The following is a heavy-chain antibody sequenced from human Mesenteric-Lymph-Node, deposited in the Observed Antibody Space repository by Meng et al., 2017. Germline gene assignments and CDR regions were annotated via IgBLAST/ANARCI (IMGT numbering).Heavy chain of an antibody. D-gene: IGHD6-25*01. J-gene: IGHJ5*02. CDR3: ARDHGSLNWFDP. CDR2: VSPTSGSL. V-gene: IGHV3-11*04. CDR1: GFTVSSNY. Sequence: GESLKISCAASGFTVSSNYMSWVRQPPGQGLEWLASVSPTSGSLYFADSVKGRFSISRDNAKNSVSLQMTRLRVEDTAVYYCARDHGSLNWFDPWGQGTLVTVSS.